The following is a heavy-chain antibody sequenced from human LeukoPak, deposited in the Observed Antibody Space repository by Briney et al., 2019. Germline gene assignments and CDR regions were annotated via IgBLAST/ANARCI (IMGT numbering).Heavy chain of an antibody. Sequence: GGSLRLSRAASGFTFSSYEMNWVRQAPGKGLEWVSYISSSGSTIYYADSVKGRFTISRDNAKNSLYLQMNSLRAEDTAVYYCARDRYYYDSSGYYLFDYWGQGTLVTVSS. CDR3: ARDRYYYDSSGYYLFDY. D-gene: IGHD3-22*01. V-gene: IGHV3-48*03. CDR1: GFTFSSYE. J-gene: IGHJ4*02. CDR2: ISSSGSTI.